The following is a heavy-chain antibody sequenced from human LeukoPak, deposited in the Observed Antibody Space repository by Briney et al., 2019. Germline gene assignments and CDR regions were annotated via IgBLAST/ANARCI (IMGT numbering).Heavy chain of an antibody. D-gene: IGHD3-22*01. V-gene: IGHV3-23*01. CDR1: GFTFNIYS. Sequence: GGSLRLSCAASGFTFNIYSMSWVRQAPGKGLEWASSISSSGDFTVYAGSVKGRFTISRDNSKNTLYLQMNSLRAEDTAIYYCAKDRPNYYESNGHYYRRDGDYWGQGTLVTVSS. CDR3: AKDRPNYYESNGHYYRRDGDY. CDR2: ISSSGDFT. J-gene: IGHJ4*02.